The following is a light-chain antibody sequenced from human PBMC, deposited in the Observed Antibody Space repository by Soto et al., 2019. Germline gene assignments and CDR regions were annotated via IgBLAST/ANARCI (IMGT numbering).Light chain of an antibody. CDR3: QLYGSSSIT. CDR2: GAS. J-gene: IGKJ5*01. CDR1: QSVSSSF. Sequence: EIVLTQSPDTLSLSPEQRATLCCRTSQSVSSSFLAWYQHKPGQAPRLLIFGASNRAAGIPDRFSGSRSGTDFTLTIDRLEPKDFAVYYCQLYGSSSITFGQGTRLEIK. V-gene: IGKV3-20*01.